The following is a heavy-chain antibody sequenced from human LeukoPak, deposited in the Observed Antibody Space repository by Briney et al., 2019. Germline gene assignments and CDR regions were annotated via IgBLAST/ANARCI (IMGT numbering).Heavy chain of an antibody. CDR2: IRNKANSYSI. Sequence: GGSLRLSCAGSGFTFSHYYIDWVRQAPGKGLEWVARIRNKANSYSIEYAASVKGRSTISRDDSKNSVYLQMNSLKSEDTADYYCVRVMLGSSKFFDLWGRGTLVTVSS. CDR1: GFTFSHYY. CDR3: VRVMLGSSKFFDL. D-gene: IGHD1-26*01. V-gene: IGHV3-72*01. J-gene: IGHJ2*01.